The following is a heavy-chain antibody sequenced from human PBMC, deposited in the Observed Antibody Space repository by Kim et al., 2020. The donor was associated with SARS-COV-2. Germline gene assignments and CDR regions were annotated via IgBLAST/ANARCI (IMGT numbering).Heavy chain of an antibody. CDR2: ISWNSGSI. D-gene: IGHD6-13*01. Sequence: GGSLRLSCAASGFTFDDYAMHWVRQAPGKGLEWVSGISWNSGSIGYADSVKGRFTISRDNAKNSLYLQMNSLRAEDTALYYCAKDFGFGSEEAAGTSWGVFQHWGQGTLVTVSS. CDR1: GFTFDDYA. CDR3: AKDFGFGSEEAAGTSWGVFQH. J-gene: IGHJ1*01. V-gene: IGHV3-9*01.